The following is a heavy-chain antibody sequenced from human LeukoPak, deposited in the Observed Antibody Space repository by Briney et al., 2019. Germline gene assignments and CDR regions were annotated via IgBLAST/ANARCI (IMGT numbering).Heavy chain of an antibody. CDR3: AKDDGASSWYRADY. J-gene: IGHJ4*02. V-gene: IGHV3-30*18. CDR1: GLTFSSYG. Sequence: GGSLRLSCAVSGLTFSSYGMHWVREAPGKGLEWVAVISYDGSNKYYADSVKGRFTISRDNSKNTLYLQINSLRGEDTAVYYCAKDDGASSWYRADYWGQGILVTVFS. CDR2: ISYDGSNK. D-gene: IGHD6-13*01.